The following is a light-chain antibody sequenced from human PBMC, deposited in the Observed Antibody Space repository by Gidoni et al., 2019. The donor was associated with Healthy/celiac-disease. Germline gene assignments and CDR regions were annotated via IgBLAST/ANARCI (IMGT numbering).Light chain of an antibody. V-gene: IGLV1-40*01. J-gene: IGLJ3*02. CDR3: QSYDSSLSAL. CDR1: SSNIGAGYD. Sequence: QSVLTQPPSVSGAPGPSVTISCTGSSSNIGAGYDVHWYQQLPGTAPNLLIYGNSNRPSGVPDRFSGSKSGTSASLAITGLQAEDEADYYCQSYDSSLSALFGGGTKLTVL. CDR2: GNS.